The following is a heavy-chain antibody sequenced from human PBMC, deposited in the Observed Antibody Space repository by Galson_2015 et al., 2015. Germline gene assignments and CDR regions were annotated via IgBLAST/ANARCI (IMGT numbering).Heavy chain of an antibody. CDR3: ATYTYYPQCWDI. V-gene: IGHV1-2*04. D-gene: IGHD3-10*01. J-gene: IGHJ3*02. Sequence: SVKVSCKAPGYTFTGYYMHWVRQAPGQGLEWMGWINPNSGGTNYAQKFQGWVTMTRDTSISTAYMELSRLRSDDTAVYYCATYTYYPQCWDIWGQGTMVTVSS. CDR1: GYTFTGYY. CDR2: INPNSGGT.